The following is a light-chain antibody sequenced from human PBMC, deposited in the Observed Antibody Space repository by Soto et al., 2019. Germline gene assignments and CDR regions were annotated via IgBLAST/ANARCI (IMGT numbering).Light chain of an antibody. J-gene: IGKJ1*01. CDR1: QSISSW. Sequence: DIQMTQSPSTLSASVGDRITITCRASQSISSWLAWYQQKPGTAPKLLIYKASTLQTGVPSRFSGSGSETEFTLTISSLQPDDFATYYCQQYNDNWTFGQGTKVDIK. V-gene: IGKV1-5*03. CDR2: KAS. CDR3: QQYNDNWT.